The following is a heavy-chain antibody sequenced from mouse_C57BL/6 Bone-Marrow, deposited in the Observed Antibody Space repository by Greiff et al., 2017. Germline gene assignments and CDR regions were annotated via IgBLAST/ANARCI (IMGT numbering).Heavy chain of an antibody. V-gene: IGHV14-3*01. CDR3: ARYYYYYGRAMDY. CDR2: IDPANGNT. CDR1: GFNIKNTY. J-gene: IGHJ4*01. Sequence: VQLQQSVAELVRPGASVKLSCTASGFNIKNTYMHWVKQRPEQGLEWIGRIDPANGNTKYDPKFQGKATITADTSSTTAYLQRSSLTSEDTAIYYCARYYYYYGRAMDYWGQGTSVTVSS. D-gene: IGHD1-1*01.